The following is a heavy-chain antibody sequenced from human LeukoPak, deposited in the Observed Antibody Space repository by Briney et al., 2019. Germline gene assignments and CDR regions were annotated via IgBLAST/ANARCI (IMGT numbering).Heavy chain of an antibody. Sequence: GGSLRLSCAASGFTFSSYWMSWVRQAPGKGLEWVANIKQDGSEKYYADSVKGRFTISRDNAKNSLYLQMNSLRAEDTAVYYCARVFDYDSSGYYYDPHFDYWGQGTLVTVSS. CDR1: GFTFSSYW. J-gene: IGHJ4*02. D-gene: IGHD3-22*01. CDR2: IKQDGSEK. V-gene: IGHV3-7*01. CDR3: ARVFDYDSSGYYYDPHFDY.